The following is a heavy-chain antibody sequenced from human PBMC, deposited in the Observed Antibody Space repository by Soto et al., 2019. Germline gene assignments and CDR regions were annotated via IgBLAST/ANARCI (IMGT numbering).Heavy chain of an antibody. Sequence: SETLSLTCAVYGGSFSGYYWSWIRQPPGKGLEWIGEINHSGSTNYNPSLKSRVTISVDTSKNQFSLKLSSVTAADTAVYYCARGRWAGHIVVEPGHFDYWGQGTLVTVSS. CDR3: ARGRWAGHIVVEPGHFDY. CDR2: INHSGST. CDR1: GGSFSGYY. D-gene: IGHD2-15*01. V-gene: IGHV4-34*01. J-gene: IGHJ4*02.